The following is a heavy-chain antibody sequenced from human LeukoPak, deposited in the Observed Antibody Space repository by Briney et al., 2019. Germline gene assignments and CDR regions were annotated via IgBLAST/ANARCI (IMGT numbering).Heavy chain of an antibody. V-gene: IGHV1-2*02. CDR1: GYTFTDYY. J-gene: IGHJ4*02. D-gene: IGHD2-2*01. CDR3: ARANFLYCSSTTCLFDY. CDR2: INPNDGDT. Sequence: ASVKVSCKASGYTFTDYYMHWVRQAPGQGFEWMGWINPNDGDTNYAQKFQGRVTMTRDTSISTAHMEVGRLRSDDTAVYYCARANFLYCSSTTCLFDYWGQGTLVTVSS.